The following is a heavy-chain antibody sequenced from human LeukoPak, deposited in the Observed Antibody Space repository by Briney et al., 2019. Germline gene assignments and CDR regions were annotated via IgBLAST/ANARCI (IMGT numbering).Heavy chain of an antibody. V-gene: IGHV3-64*02. CDR3: ARFVSSGPL. Sequence: GGSLRLSCAASGFGFGYYHMHWVRQAPGKGLECVSAISSNGRSTYYSDSVKGRFTVSRDNSNNTLYLQMGGLKPEDMAVYYCARFVSSGPLWGQGTMVTVSS. CDR1: GFGFGYYH. J-gene: IGHJ3*01. D-gene: IGHD6-19*01. CDR2: ISSNGRST.